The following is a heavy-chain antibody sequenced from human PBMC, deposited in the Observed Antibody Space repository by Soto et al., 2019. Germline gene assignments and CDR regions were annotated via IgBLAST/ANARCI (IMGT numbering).Heavy chain of an antibody. V-gene: IGHV3-48*01. CDR1: GFTFSSYS. CDR3: ATPMVRGVYDYYGMDV. Sequence: PGGSLRLSCAASGFTFSSYSMNWVRQAPGKGLEWVSYISSSSSTIYYADSVKGRFTISRDNAKNSLYLQMNSLRAEDTAVYYCATPMVRGVYDYYGMDVWGQGTTVTVS. CDR2: ISSSSSTI. J-gene: IGHJ6*02. D-gene: IGHD3-10*01.